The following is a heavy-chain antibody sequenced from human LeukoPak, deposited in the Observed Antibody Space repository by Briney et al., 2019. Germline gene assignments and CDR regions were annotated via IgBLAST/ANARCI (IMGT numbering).Heavy chain of an antibody. J-gene: IGHJ4*02. CDR3: AKIEYREYSYCSSTSCTLGTSDY. CDR1: GFTFSTYA. D-gene: IGHD2-2*01. V-gene: IGHV3-23*01. CDR2: ISGSGGST. Sequence: GGSLRLSCAASGFTFSTYAMSWVRQAPGKGLEWVSAISGSGGSTYYADSVKGRFTISRDNSKNTLYLQMNSLRAEDTAVYYCAKIEYREYSYCSSTSCTLGTSDYWGQGTLVTVSS.